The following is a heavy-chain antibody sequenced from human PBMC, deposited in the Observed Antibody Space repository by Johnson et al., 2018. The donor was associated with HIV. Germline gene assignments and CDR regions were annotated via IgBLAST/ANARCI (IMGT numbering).Heavy chain of an antibody. V-gene: IGHV3-30-3*01. CDR3: ARQMFVGYHAFDI. D-gene: IGHD3-16*01. J-gene: IGHJ3*02. Sequence: QVQLVESGGGLVQPGGSLRLSCAASGFTFRYYAMSWVRQAPGKGLEWVAVISYDGSNKYYVDSVKGRFTISRDNAQNSLFLQMSSLRAEDTAVYYCARQMFVGYHAFDIWGQGTMVTVSS. CDR1: GFTFRYYA. CDR2: ISYDGSNK.